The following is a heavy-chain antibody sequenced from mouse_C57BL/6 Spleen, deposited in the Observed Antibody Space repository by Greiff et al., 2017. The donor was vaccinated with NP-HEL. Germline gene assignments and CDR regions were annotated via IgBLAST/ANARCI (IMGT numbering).Heavy chain of an antibody. CDR2: IYPGDGDT. D-gene: IGHD2-1*01. J-gene: IGHJ4*01. CDR3: ARFYYGNPGDWMDY. Sequence: VQLQQSGPELVKPGASVKISCKASGYAFSSSWMNWVKQRPGKGLEWIGRIYPGDGDTNYNGKFKGKATLTADKSSSTAYMQLSSLTSEDSAVYFCARFYYGNPGDWMDYWGQGTSVTVSS. V-gene: IGHV1-82*01. CDR1: GYAFSSSW.